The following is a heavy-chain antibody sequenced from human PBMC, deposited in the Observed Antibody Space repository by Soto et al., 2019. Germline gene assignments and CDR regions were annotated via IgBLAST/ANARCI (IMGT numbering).Heavy chain of an antibody. CDR2: IYPGDSDT. CDR3: ARQAVPAAMAPRYYGMDV. J-gene: IGHJ6*02. D-gene: IGHD2-2*01. CDR1: GYSFTSYW. Sequence: GESLKISCKGSGYSFTSYWIGWVRQMPGKGLEWMGIIYPGDSDTRYSPSFQGQVTISADKSISTAYLQWSSLKASDTAMYYCARQAVPAAMAPRYYGMDVWGQGTTVTVSS. V-gene: IGHV5-51*01.